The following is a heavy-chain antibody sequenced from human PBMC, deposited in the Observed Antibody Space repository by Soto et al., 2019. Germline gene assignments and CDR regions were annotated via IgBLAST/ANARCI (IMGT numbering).Heavy chain of an antibody. D-gene: IGHD3-9*01. V-gene: IGHV1-2*02. CDR3: TTLRLDP. CDR2: VNPNTGLT. CDR1: GYTFTALY. J-gene: IGHJ5*02. Sequence: ASVKVSCKASGYTFTALYMNWVRQAPGQGLEWMGWVNPNTGLTKYAQRFQGRVSMTRDTSINTAYMELSGLTSDDTAVYYCTTLRLDPWGQGTLVTVSS.